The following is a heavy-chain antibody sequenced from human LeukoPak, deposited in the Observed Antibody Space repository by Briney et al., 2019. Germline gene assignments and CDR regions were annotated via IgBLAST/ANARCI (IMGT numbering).Heavy chain of an antibody. D-gene: IGHD3-16*01. J-gene: IGHJ4*02. V-gene: IGHV1-8*02. CDR2: MNTNTGKT. Sequence: ASVKVSCKTSGYTFTSYDIHWVRQATGQGLEWMGWMNTNTGKTGYAQKFQGRVTMTRSTSISTAYMELSSLRPEDTAVYYCARETGGYYDSFDYWGQGTLVTVSS. CDR3: ARETGGYYDSFDY. CDR1: GYTFTSYD.